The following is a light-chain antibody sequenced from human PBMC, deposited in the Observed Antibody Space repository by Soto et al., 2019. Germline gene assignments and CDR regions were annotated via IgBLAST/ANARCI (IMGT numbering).Light chain of an antibody. CDR3: SSYTSSSNPPYV. V-gene: IGLV2-14*01. Sequence: QSALTQPASVSGSPGQSITISCTGTSSDVGVYNYVSWYQQHPGKAPKLMIYEVSNRPSGVSNRFSGSKSGNTASLTISGLQAEDEADYYCSSYTSSSNPPYVFGTGTKVTV. CDR2: EVS. J-gene: IGLJ1*01. CDR1: SSDVGVYNY.